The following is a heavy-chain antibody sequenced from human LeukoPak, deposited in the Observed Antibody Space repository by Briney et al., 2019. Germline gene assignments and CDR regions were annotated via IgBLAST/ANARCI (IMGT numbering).Heavy chain of an antibody. Sequence: ASVTVSCKASGYIFSDYYMHWVRQAPGQGLEWLGWINPKSGAADYAQQFRGRVTMTRDTSINTDYMEMKRVTSDDTAVYYCARGAEAETSPLDFWGQGTLVIVS. J-gene: IGHJ4*02. CDR1: GYIFSDYY. V-gene: IGHV1-2*02. CDR2: INPKSGAA. CDR3: ARGAEAETSPLDF. D-gene: IGHD6-13*01.